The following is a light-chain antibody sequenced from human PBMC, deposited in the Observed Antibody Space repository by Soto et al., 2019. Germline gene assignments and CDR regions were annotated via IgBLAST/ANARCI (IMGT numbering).Light chain of an antibody. J-gene: IGLJ1*01. V-gene: IGLV2-14*01. CDR1: SSDVGGYSF. Sequence: QSVLTQPASVSGSPGQSITISCTGTSSDVGGYSFVSWYQQHPGIAPKLMIYEVSNRPSGVSNRFSGSKSGNTASLTISGLQAEDEADYYCSSYTSSSTYVFGTGTKLTVL. CDR2: EVS. CDR3: SSYTSSSTYV.